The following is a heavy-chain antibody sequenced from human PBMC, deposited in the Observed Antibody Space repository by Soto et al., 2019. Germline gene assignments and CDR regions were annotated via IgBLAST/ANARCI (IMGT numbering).Heavy chain of an antibody. CDR2: ISTYNGDT. J-gene: IGHJ6*02. CDR3: AREGVAPYYYYGMDV. D-gene: IGHD5-12*01. CDR1: GYTFTRSG. Sequence: GASVNVSCKASGYTFTRSGISWVRQAPGQGLEWMGWISTYNGDTNYAQTFQGRVTMTTDTSTSIVYMELRSLRSDDTAVYYCAREGVAPYYYYGMDVWGQGTPVTVSS. V-gene: IGHV1-18*01.